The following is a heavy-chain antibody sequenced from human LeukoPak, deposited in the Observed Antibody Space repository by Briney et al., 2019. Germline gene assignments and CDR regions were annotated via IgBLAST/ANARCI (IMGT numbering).Heavy chain of an antibody. CDR2: INHSGST. D-gene: IGHD6-19*01. J-gene: IGHJ5*02. V-gene: IGHV4-34*01. CDR3: ARDLRAAGKHNWFDP. CDR1: GGSFSGYY. Sequence: PSETLSLTCAVYGGSFSGYYWSWIRQPPGKGLEWIGEINHSGSTNYNPSLKSRVTISVDTSKNQFSLKLSSVTAADTAVYYCARDLRAAGKHNWFDPWGQGTLVTVSS.